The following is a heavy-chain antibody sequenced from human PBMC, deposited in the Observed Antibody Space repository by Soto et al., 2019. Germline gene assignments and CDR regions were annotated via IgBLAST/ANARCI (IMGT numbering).Heavy chain of an antibody. CDR2: TSYNGGTT. Sequence: EVQLLESGGGLVQPGGSLRLSCAASGFTFSTYAMSWVRQAPGKGLDWVSATSYNGGTTYYAESVKGRFTMSRDNSKNALYLQMNGLRAEETAVYYWARIATESHIGCWGQGALVTVSS. CDR3: ARIATESHIGC. V-gene: IGHV3-23*01. J-gene: IGHJ4*02. CDR1: GFTFSTYA.